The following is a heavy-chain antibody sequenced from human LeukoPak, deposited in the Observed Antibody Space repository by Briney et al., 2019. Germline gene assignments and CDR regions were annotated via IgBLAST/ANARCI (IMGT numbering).Heavy chain of an antibody. D-gene: IGHD6-19*01. Sequence: PGGSLRLSCAASGFTFDDYAMHWVRQAPGKGLEWVSLISWDGGSTYYADSVKGRFTISRDNSKNSLYLPMNSLRAEDTALYYCTKQPVAGYLYSYYYYMDVWRKGTTVTVSS. V-gene: IGHV3-43D*03. CDR3: TKQPVAGYLYSYYYYMDV. J-gene: IGHJ6*03. CDR1: GFTFDDYA. CDR2: ISWDGGST.